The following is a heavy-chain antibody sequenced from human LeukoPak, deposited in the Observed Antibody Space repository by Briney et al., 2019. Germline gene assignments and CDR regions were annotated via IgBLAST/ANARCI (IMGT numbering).Heavy chain of an antibody. CDR2: ISPGTI. V-gene: IGHV3-48*01. D-gene: IGHD3-22*01. Sequence: GGSLRLSCAASGFTFSRHPMNWVRQAPGKGLEWVSYISPGTIYYADSVKGRFTISRDNAKNSLYLQMNSLRAEDTAVYYCARGSTYYDSSGQVPFDYWGQGTLVTVSS. CDR3: ARGSTYYDSSGQVPFDY. J-gene: IGHJ4*02. CDR1: GFTFSRHP.